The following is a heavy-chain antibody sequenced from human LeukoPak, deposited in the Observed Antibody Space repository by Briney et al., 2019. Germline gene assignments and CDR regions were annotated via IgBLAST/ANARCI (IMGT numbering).Heavy chain of an antibody. CDR1: GGSFSSYT. CDR2: IVPILRIA. D-gene: IGHD3-9*01. Sequence: SVKVSCKASGGSFSSYTIIWVGQAPGQGRERMGGIVPILRIANYAQKFQGRVTITPDKSTITAYMELSSLRSEDTAVYYCARVDDISLFDYWGQGTLVTVSS. CDR3: ARVDDISLFDY. V-gene: IGHV1-69*02. J-gene: IGHJ4*02.